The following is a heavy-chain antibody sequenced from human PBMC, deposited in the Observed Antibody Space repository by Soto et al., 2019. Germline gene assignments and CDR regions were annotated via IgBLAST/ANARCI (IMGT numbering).Heavy chain of an antibody. CDR1: GFTFSSYA. V-gene: IGHV3-23*01. D-gene: IGHD3-3*01. J-gene: IGHJ6*02. CDR2: IGASGAGT. Sequence: LRLSCAASGFTFSSYAMSWVRQAPGKGLEWVSAIGASGAGTYYAEYVKGRFTISRDNSKNTLYLQMNSLRAEDTAVYYCAKDTRDRITIFGVVIKDYYYYGMDVWGQGTTVTVSS. CDR3: AKDTRDRITIFGVVIKDYYYYGMDV.